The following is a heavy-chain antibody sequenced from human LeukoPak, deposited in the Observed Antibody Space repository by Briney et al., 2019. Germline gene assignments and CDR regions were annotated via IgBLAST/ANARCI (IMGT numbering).Heavy chain of an antibody. D-gene: IGHD3-22*01. CDR2: IYTSGST. CDR3: ARAKYSSGYYPDAFDI. CDR1: GGSISSGSYY. Sequence: SQTLSLTCTVSGGSISSGSYYWSWIRRPAGKGLEWIGRIYTSGSTNYNPSLKSRVTISVDTSKNQFSLKLSSVTAADTAVYYCARAKYSSGYYPDAFDIWGQGTMVTVSS. V-gene: IGHV4-61*02. J-gene: IGHJ3*02.